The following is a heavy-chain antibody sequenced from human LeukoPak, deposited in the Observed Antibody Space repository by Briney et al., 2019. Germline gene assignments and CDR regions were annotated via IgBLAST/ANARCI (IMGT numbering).Heavy chain of an antibody. Sequence: SETLSLTCTVSGGSISSSSYYWGWIRQPPGKGLEWIGSIYCSGSTYYNPSLKSRVTISVDTSKNQFSLKLSSVTAADTAVYYCARGKYSSGYYPWYNWFDPWGQGTLVTVSS. CDR2: IYCSGST. CDR3: ARGKYSSGYYPWYNWFDP. V-gene: IGHV4-39*07. J-gene: IGHJ5*02. CDR1: GGSISSSSYY. D-gene: IGHD3-22*01.